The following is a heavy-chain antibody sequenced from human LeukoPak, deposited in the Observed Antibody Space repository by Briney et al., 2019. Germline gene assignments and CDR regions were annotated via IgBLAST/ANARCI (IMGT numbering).Heavy chain of an antibody. V-gene: IGHV1-18*01. CDR1: GYTFTSYG. CDR3: ARDRKRGIYCSGGSCYINWFDP. D-gene: IGHD2-15*01. J-gene: IGHJ5*02. CDR2: ISAYNGNT. Sequence: ASVKVSCKASGYTFTSYGISWVRQAPGQGLEWVGWISAYNGNTNYAQKLQGRVTMTTDTSTSTAYMELRSLRSDDTAVYYCARDRKRGIYCSGGSCYINWFDPWGQGTLVTVSS.